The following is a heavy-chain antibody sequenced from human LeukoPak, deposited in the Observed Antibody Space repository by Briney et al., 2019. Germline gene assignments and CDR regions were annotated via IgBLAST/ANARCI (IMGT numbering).Heavy chain of an antibody. Sequence: GGSLRLSCAASGFTVSSNFMCWGRQAPGPGLDLVSGSYSGGSTYYADSVKGRFTIYRDNSKNTLYLQMNSLRAEDTAVYYCARGRYCSGGSCYGYDWGQGTLVTVSS. CDR3: ARGRYCSGGSCYGYD. D-gene: IGHD2-15*01. CDR1: GFTVSSNF. V-gene: IGHV3-53*01. J-gene: IGHJ4*02. CDR2: SYSGGST.